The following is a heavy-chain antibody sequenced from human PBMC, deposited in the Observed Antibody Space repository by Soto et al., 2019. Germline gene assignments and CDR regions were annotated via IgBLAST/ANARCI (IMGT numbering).Heavy chain of an antibody. CDR1: GYTFTSYG. CDR3: ARAPLFSTSPNNGFDI. V-gene: IGHV1-18*01. J-gene: IGHJ3*02. CDR2: ISTYNGNP. Sequence: QVQLVQSGPEVKKPGASVKVSCKASGYTFTSYGISWVRQAPGQGLEWMGWISTYNGNPNYVQKLQGRVTMTTDTSTNTSYMELRSLRSDDTAVFYCARAPLFSTSPNNGFDIWGQGTVVTVSS. D-gene: IGHD6-6*01.